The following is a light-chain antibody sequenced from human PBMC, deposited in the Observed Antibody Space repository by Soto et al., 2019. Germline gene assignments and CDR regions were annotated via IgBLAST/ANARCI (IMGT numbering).Light chain of an antibody. Sequence: EIVLTQSPGTLSLSPGERATLSFRASQSITSSYLAWYQQKPGQAPRLLIFGASIRDTGIPDRFSGSGSGTDFTLTISRLESEDFAVYYCQQYGSSPGTFGQGTKVDIK. CDR2: GAS. J-gene: IGKJ1*01. V-gene: IGKV3-20*01. CDR1: QSITSSY. CDR3: QQYGSSPGT.